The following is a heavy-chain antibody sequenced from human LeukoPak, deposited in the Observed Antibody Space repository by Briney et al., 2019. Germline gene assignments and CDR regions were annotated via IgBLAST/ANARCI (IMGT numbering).Heavy chain of an antibody. CDR3: ARREYGDYFDY. CDR2: IYPDDSDT. V-gene: IGHV5-51*01. J-gene: IGHJ4*02. CDR1: GYSFTRNW. Sequence: PGESLEISCKGSGYSFTRNWIGWVRQMPGKGLEWMGIIYPDDSDTRYSPSFQGQVTISADKSISTAYLQWSSLKASDTAMYYCARREYGDYFDYWGQGTLVTVSS. D-gene: IGHD4-17*01.